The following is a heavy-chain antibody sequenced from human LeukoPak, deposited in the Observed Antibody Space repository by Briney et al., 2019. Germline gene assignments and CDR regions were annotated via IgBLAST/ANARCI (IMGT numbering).Heavy chain of an antibody. CDR3: AKGSEDTVYFDY. Sequence: PSQTLSLTCTVSGGSISSGGYYWSWIRQHPGKGLEWIGYIYYSGSTYYNPSLKSRVTISVDTSKNQFSLKLSSVTAADTAVYYCAKGSEDTVYFDYWGQGTLVTVSS. V-gene: IGHV4-31*03. D-gene: IGHD2-15*01. CDR1: GGSISSGGYY. J-gene: IGHJ4*02. CDR2: IYYSGST.